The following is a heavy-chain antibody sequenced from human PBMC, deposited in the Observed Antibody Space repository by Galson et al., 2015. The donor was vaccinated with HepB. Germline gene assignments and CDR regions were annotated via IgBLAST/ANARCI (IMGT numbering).Heavy chain of an antibody. V-gene: IGHV3-73*01. J-gene: IGHJ6*04. Sequence: SLRLSCAASGFTFSSSAMHWVRQASGKGLEWVGRIRSKANSYATAYAASVKGRFTISRDDSKNTAYLQMNSLKTEDTAVYYCTGHRGYCSGGSCYSGMDVWGKGTTVTVSS. CDR1: GFTFSSSA. CDR3: TGHRGYCSGGSCYSGMDV. D-gene: IGHD2-15*01. CDR2: IRSKANSYAT.